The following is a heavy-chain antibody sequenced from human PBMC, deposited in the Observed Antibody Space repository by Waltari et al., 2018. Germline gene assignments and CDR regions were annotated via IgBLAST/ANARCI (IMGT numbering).Heavy chain of an antibody. D-gene: IGHD6-13*01. V-gene: IGHV3-48*03. Sequence: EVHLVESGGGLVQPGGSLRLSCAASGFTLRGYEMNWVRQAPGKGLEWISYIGSTGDTIYYADSVKGRFTISRDNAKNTLYLQMKRLRADDTALYYCARGIAADGGGGYWGQGILVTVSS. CDR1: GFTLRGYE. CDR3: ARGIAADGGGGY. CDR2: IGSTGDTI. J-gene: IGHJ4*02.